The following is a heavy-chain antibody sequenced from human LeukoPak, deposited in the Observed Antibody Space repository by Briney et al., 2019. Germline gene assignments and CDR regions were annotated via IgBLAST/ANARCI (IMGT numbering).Heavy chain of an antibody. CDR2: IYYSGST. D-gene: IGHD3-9*01. CDR3: ARRNYDILTGFDY. Sequence: SETLSLTCTVSGGSISSSSYYWGWIRQPPGKGLEWIGSIYYSGSTYYNPSLKSRVTISVDTSKSQFSLKLSSVTAADTAAYYCARRNYDILTGFDYWGQGTLVTVSS. V-gene: IGHV4-39*01. J-gene: IGHJ4*02. CDR1: GGSISSSSYY.